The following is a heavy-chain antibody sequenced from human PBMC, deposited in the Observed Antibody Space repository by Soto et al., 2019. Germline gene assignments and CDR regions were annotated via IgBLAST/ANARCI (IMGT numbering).Heavy chain of an antibody. CDR3: ARGYYYHSSGYYYSEYFLH. CDR2: ISSSSSYI. V-gene: IGHV3-21*04. D-gene: IGHD3-22*01. Sequence: EVQLVESGGGLVKPGGSLRLSCAASGFTFSSYSMNWVRQAPGKGLEWVSSISSSSSYIYYADSVKGRFTISRDNAKKSLYLQMNSLRAEDTTVYYCARGYYYHSSGYYYSEYFLHWGQGTLVTVSS. J-gene: IGHJ1*01. CDR1: GFTFSSYS.